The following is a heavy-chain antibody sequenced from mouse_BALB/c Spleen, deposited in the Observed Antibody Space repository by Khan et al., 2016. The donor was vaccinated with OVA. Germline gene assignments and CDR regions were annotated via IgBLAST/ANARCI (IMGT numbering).Heavy chain of an antibody. V-gene: IGHV3-2*02. CDR3: ARTARIKS. CDR2: ISYSGST. D-gene: IGHD1-2*01. Sequence: EVQLQESGPGLVKPSQSLSLTCTVTGYSITSGYGWNWIRQFPGNKLEWMGYISYSGSTNYNPSLKSQISITPDTSKNQFFLHLNSVTTEETATDYCARTARIKSWGQGTTLTVSS. J-gene: IGHJ2*01. CDR1: GYSITSGYG.